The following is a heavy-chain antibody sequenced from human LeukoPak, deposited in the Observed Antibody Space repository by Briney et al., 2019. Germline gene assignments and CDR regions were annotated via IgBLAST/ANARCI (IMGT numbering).Heavy chain of an antibody. J-gene: IGHJ4*02. CDR1: GFTFSSYA. CDR2: ISYDGSNK. CDR3: AGSPSGYYLDY. V-gene: IGHV3-30*04. D-gene: IGHD3-22*01. Sequence: GGSLRLSCAASGFTFSSYAMHWVRQAPGKGLEWVAVISYDGSNKYYADSVKGRFTISRDNSKNTLYPQMNSLRAEDTAVYYCAGSPSGYYLDYWGQGTLVTVSS.